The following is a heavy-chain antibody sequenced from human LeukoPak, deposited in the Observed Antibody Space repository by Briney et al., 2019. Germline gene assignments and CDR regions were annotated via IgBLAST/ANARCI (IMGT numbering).Heavy chain of an antibody. CDR3: AIAAIRITMIVVHDY. CDR1: RYTFTSYG. Sequence: ASVKVSCKASRYTFTSYGMSEVRQAPGQGLEWMGWISAYNGNTNYAQKLQGRVTMTTDTSTSTAYMELRSLRSDDTAVYYCAIAAIRITMIVVHDYWGQGTLVTVSS. D-gene: IGHD3-22*01. V-gene: IGHV1-18*01. J-gene: IGHJ4*02. CDR2: ISAYNGNT.